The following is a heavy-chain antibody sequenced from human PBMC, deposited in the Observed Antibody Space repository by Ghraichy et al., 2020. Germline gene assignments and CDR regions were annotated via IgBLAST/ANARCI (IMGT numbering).Heavy chain of an antibody. Sequence: GGSLRLSCAASGFTFSSYPMSWVRQAPGKGLEWVSAISGSGGSTYYADSVKGRFTISRDNSKNTLYLQMNSLRAEDTAVYYCAKGGGSYLYYFDYWGQGTLVTVSS. D-gene: IGHD1-26*01. CDR3: AKGGGSYLYYFDY. CDR1: GFTFSSYP. J-gene: IGHJ4*02. V-gene: IGHV3-23*01. CDR2: ISGSGGST.